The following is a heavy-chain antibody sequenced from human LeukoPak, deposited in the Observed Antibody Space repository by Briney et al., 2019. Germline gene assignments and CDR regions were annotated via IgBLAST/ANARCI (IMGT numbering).Heavy chain of an antibody. CDR1: GFIFSSYS. D-gene: IGHD2-15*01. CDR2: ISSVSSTI. V-gene: IGHV3-48*01. J-gene: IGHJ4*02. Sequence: GGSLRLSCAASGFIFSSYSMNWVRQAPGKGLEWISFISSVSSTIFYADSVKGRFNISRDNVKNSLYLQMNGLRAEDTAVYYCARVHGGYPFDQWGQGTLVTVSS. CDR3: ARVHGGYPFDQ.